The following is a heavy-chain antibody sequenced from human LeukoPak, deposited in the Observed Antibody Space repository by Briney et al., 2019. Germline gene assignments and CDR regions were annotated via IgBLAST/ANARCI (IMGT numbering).Heavy chain of an antibody. Sequence: GSPRLSCVASEFTFSRYAMSWVRQAPGKGPEWVSVISGSSDITYYADSVKGRLTISRDNSRNTLYLQMNRLRAEDTGLYYCAKVAYYYGSGSYYKSPPDYWGQGALV. CDR1: EFTFSRYA. CDR3: AKVAYYYGSGSYYKSPPDY. D-gene: IGHD3-10*01. CDR2: ISGSSDIT. J-gene: IGHJ4*02. V-gene: IGHV3-23*01.